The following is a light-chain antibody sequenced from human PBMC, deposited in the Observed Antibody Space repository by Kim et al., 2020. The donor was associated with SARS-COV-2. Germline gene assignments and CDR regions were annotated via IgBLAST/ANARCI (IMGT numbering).Light chain of an antibody. CDR2: GAS. V-gene: IGKV3-15*01. Sequence: SPGERATLSCRASQSVSSNLARYQQKPGQAPRLLIYGASTRATGIPARFSGSGSGTEFTHTISSLQSEDFAVYYCQKYNNWPPEYTFGQGTKLEI. CDR1: QSVSSN. CDR3: QKYNNWPPEYT. J-gene: IGKJ2*01.